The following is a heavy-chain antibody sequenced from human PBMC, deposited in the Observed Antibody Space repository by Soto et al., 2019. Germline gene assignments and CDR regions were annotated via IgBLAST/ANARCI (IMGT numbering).Heavy chain of an antibody. Sequence: SETLSLTCTVSGGSISSGGYYWSWIRQHPGKGLEWIGYIYYSGSTYYNPSLKIRVTISVDTSKNQFSLKLSSVTAADTAVYYCAREIEETGPNWFDPWGQGTLVTVSS. D-gene: IGHD3-22*01. CDR1: GGSISSGGYY. CDR3: AREIEETGPNWFDP. CDR2: IYYSGST. J-gene: IGHJ5*02. V-gene: IGHV4-31*03.